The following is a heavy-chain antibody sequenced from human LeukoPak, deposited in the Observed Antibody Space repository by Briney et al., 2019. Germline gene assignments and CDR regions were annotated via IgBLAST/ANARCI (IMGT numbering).Heavy chain of an antibody. Sequence: PGGSLRLSCTASGFTFSTYGMHWVRQAPGKGLEWVAFIRYNGNNKYYADSVKGRFTISRDNSKNTLYLQMNSLRAEDTAVYYCAKEVAYYYDNGRFDYWGQGTLVTVSS. CDR1: GFTFSTYG. V-gene: IGHV3-30*02. D-gene: IGHD3-22*01. J-gene: IGHJ4*02. CDR2: IRYNGNNK. CDR3: AKEVAYYYDNGRFDY.